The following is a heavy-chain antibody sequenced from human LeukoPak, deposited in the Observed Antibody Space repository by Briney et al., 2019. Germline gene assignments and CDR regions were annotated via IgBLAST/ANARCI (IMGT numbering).Heavy chain of an antibody. CDR1: GFTFSSYA. Sequence: GGSLRLSCAASGFTFSSYAMHWVRQAPGKGLEYVSAISSNGGSTYYANSVKGRFTISRDNSKNTLYLQMGSLRAEDMAVYYCARGRLLSNFDYWGQGTLVTVSS. CDR3: ARGRLLSNFDY. J-gene: IGHJ4*02. D-gene: IGHD3-3*01. CDR2: ISSNGGST. V-gene: IGHV3-64*01.